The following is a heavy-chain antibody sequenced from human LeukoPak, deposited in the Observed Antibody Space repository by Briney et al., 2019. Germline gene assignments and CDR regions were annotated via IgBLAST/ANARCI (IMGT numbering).Heavy chain of an antibody. CDR3: ARDRFVLPRYYFDY. V-gene: IGHV1-2*02. CDR2: INPNSGGT. J-gene: IGHJ4*02. Sequence: SVKVSCKASGYTFTGYYMHWVRQAPGQGLEWMGWINPNSGGTNYAQKFQGRVTMTRDTSISTAYMELSRLRSDDTAVYYCARDRFVLPRYYFDYWGQGTLVTVSS. CDR1: GYTFTGYY.